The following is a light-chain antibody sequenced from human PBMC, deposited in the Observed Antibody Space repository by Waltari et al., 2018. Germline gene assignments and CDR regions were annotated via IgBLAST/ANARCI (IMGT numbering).Light chain of an antibody. CDR1: HDISDY. Sequence: DIQMTQSPSSLSASVGDTVTITCQANHDISDYLNWYHEKPGKAPNLLISDASHLEAGVPSRFRGSGYGTDFTFTISSLQPEDFATYYCQQHDNPPFTFGQGTKLEIK. CDR2: DAS. J-gene: IGKJ2*01. V-gene: IGKV1-33*01. CDR3: QQHDNPPFT.